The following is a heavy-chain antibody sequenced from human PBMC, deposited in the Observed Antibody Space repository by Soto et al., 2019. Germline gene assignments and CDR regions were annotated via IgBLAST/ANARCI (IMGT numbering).Heavy chain of an antibody. CDR1: GYTFTSYG. Sequence: ASVKVSCKASGYTFTSYGITWARQAPGQGLEWMGWITAYNGHTNYAQKLQGRVTMTTDTSTSTAYMELRSLRSDDTAVYYCARNLGFGYCGGACYSRLDYWGQGTLVTVSS. V-gene: IGHV1-18*04. CDR3: ARNLGFGYCGGACYSRLDY. CDR2: ITAYNGHT. J-gene: IGHJ4*02. D-gene: IGHD2-21*02.